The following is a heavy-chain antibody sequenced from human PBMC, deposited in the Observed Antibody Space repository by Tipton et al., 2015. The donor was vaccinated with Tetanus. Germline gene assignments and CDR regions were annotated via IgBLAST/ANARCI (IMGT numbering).Heavy chain of an antibody. CDR1: GYSFTNYW. CDR3: ARRLGPYTGDQIWHFDL. J-gene: IGHJ2*01. V-gene: IGHV5-51*01. D-gene: IGHD7-27*01. Sequence: VQLVQSGAEVKKPGESLKISCKGSGYSFTNYWIAWLRQMPGEGLEWMGIIYPGESDTKYRPSFQGQVTISADKSITTAYLQWSSLKASDTAMYYCARRLGPYTGDQIWHFDLWGRGTLVTVSS. CDR2: IYPGESDT.